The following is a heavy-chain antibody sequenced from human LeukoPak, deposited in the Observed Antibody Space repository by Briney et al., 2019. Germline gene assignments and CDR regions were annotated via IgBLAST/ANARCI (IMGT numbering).Heavy chain of an antibody. J-gene: IGHJ6*03. CDR2: ISSSSSYI. D-gene: IGHD3-9*01. CDR1: GFTFSSYG. V-gene: IGHV3-21*01. CDR3: ARANDNYYYYYMDV. Sequence: GGTLRLSCAASGFTFSSYGMSWVRQAPGKGLEWVSSISSSSSYIYYADSVKGRFTISRDNAKNSLYLQMNSLRAEDTAVYYCARANDNYYYYYMDVWGKGTTVTISS.